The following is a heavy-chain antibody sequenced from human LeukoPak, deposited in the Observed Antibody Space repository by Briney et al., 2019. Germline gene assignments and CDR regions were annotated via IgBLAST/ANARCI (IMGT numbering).Heavy chain of an antibody. CDR3: ARSLDCSGGSCYFLNYYYYGMDV. Sequence: ASVKVSCKASGYTFTSYDINWVRQATGQGLEWMGWMNPNSGNTGYAQKFQGRVTMTRNTSISTAYMELSSLRSEDTAVYYCARSLDCSGGSCYFLNYYYYGMDVWGQGTRSPSP. CDR1: GYTFTSYD. V-gene: IGHV1-8*01. CDR2: MNPNSGNT. J-gene: IGHJ6*02. D-gene: IGHD2-15*01.